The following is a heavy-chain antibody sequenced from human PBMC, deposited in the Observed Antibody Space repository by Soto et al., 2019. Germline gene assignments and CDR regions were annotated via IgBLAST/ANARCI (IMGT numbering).Heavy chain of an antibody. CDR1: GGSISSYY. CDR2: IYYSGST. V-gene: IGHV4-59*01. Sequence: SETLSLTCTVSGGSISSYYWSWIRQTPGKGLEWIGYIYYSGSTNYNPSLKSRVTISVDTSKNQFSLKLSSVTAADTAVYYCARFETYYDFWSGNYTPYYFDDWGQGTQVTVSS. J-gene: IGHJ4*02. D-gene: IGHD3-3*01. CDR3: ARFETYYDFWSGNYTPYYFDD.